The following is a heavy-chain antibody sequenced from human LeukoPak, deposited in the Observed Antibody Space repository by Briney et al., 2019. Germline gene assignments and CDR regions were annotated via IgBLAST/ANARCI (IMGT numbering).Heavy chain of an antibody. CDR2: ISSSGDST. V-gene: IGHV3-21*01. D-gene: IGHD6-13*01. CDR3: ARAAHSSSAL. CDR1: GFTFSSYA. J-gene: IGHJ4*02. Sequence: GGSLRLSCAASGFTFSSYAMSWVRQAPEKGLEWVSFISSSGDSTYYADSVKGRFTVSRDNAKNSLYLQMDILRAEDTAMYYCARAAHSSSALWGQGTLVTVSS.